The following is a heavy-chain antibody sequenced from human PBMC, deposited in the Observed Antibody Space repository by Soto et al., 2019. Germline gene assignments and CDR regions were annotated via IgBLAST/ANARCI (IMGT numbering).Heavy chain of an antibody. CDR3: AKSQSGSFFAAFDL. CDR2: IKPDESEK. J-gene: IGHJ3*01. D-gene: IGHD1-26*01. V-gene: IGHV3-7*03. CDR1: GFTFSDSW. Sequence: EVQLVESGGGLVQPGGSLRLSCTASGFTFSDSWMTWVRQAPGKGLEWVARIKPDESEKKYADSVKGRFSISRDNAKNAMYLQLNSLRVEDTALYYCAKSQSGSFFAAFDLWGQGTMVTVSS.